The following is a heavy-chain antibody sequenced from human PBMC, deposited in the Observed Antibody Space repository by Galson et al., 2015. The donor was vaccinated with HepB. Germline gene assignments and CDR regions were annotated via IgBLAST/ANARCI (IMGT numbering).Heavy chain of an antibody. CDR1: GFTFSSYA. CDR2: ISYDGSNK. J-gene: IGHJ4*02. Sequence: SLRLSCAASGFTFSSYAMHWVRQAPGKGLEWVAVISYDGSNKYYADSVKGRFTISRDNSKNTLYLQMNSLRAEDTAVYYCARDNYDFWSGHDYWGQGTLVTVSS. CDR3: ARDNYDFWSGHDY. V-gene: IGHV3-30-3*01. D-gene: IGHD3-3*01.